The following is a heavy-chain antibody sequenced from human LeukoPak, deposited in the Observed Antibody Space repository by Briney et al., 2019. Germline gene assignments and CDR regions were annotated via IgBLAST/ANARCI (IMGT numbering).Heavy chain of an antibody. CDR3: AKEVTRGYYYDSSGLDY. CDR1: GFTFSSYA. J-gene: IGHJ4*02. Sequence: GGSLRLSCAASGFTFSSYAMSGVRQAPGKGLEWVSAISGSGGSTYYADSVKGRFTISRDNAKNTLYLQMNSLRAEDTAVYYCAKEVTRGYYYDSSGLDYWGQGTLVTVSS. D-gene: IGHD3-22*01. V-gene: IGHV3-23*01. CDR2: ISGSGGST.